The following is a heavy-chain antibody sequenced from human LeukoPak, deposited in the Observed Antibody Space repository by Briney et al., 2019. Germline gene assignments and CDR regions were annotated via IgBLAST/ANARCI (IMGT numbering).Heavy chain of an antibody. D-gene: IGHD5-18*01. CDR2: IYYSGST. V-gene: IGHV4-39*01. J-gene: IGHJ4*02. CDR1: GGSISSSSYY. CDR3: AVRLAIQLWYHGDY. Sequence: PSETLSLTCTVSGGSISSSSYYWGWVRQPPGKGLEWIGGIYYSGSTYYNPSLKSRVTISVDTSKNRFSLKLSSVTAADTAVYYCAVRLAIQLWYHGDYWGQGTLVTVSS.